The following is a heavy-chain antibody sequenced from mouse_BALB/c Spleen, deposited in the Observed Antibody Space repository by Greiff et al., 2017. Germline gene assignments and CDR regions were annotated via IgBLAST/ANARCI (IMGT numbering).Heavy chain of an antibody. D-gene: IGHD2-1*01. V-gene: IGHV14-3*02. CDR1: GFTIKDTY. CDR2: IDPANGNT. CDR3: SRSYGNYEGFAY. J-gene: IGHJ3*01. Sequence: EVQLQQSGAELVKPGASVKLSCTASGFTIKDTYMYWVKQRPEKGLEWIGRIDPANGNTKYDPKVQGKATITADTSTNTAYLQLSSLTSEDTAVYYCSRSYGNYEGFAYWGQGTLVTVSA.